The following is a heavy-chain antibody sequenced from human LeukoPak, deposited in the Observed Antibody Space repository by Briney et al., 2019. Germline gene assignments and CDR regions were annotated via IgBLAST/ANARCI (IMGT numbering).Heavy chain of an antibody. CDR2: IYHSGST. J-gene: IGHJ4*02. D-gene: IGHD6-13*01. Sequence: SETLSLTCTVSGYSISSGYYWGWIRQPPGKGLEWIGSIYHSGSTYYNPSLKSRVTISVDTSKNQFSLKLSSVTAADTAVYYCAREDSSSWYGLDYWGQGTLVTVSS. CDR1: GYSISSGYY. V-gene: IGHV4-38-2*02. CDR3: AREDSSSWYGLDY.